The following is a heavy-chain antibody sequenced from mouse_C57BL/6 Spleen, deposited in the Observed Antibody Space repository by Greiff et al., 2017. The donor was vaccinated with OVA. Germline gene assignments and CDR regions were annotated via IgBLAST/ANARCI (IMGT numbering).Heavy chain of an antibody. D-gene: IGHD2-3*01. Sequence: EVKVEESGGGLVQPGGSMKLSCVASGFTFSNYWMNWVRQSPEKGLEWVAQIRLKSDNYATHYAESVKGRFTISRDDSKSRVYLQMNNLRAEDTGIDYCTDGYYNYWGQGTTLTVSS. CDR3: TDGYYNY. J-gene: IGHJ2*01. V-gene: IGHV6-3*01. CDR1: GFTFSNYW. CDR2: IRLKSDNYAT.